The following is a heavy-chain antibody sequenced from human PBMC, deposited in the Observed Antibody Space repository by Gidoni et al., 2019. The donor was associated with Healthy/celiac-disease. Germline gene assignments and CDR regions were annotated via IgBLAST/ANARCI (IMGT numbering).Heavy chain of an antibody. J-gene: IGHJ4*02. CDR3: ASRIQLWLQVDY. D-gene: IGHD5-18*01. V-gene: IGHV3-30*03. CDR1: SSYG. Sequence: SSYGMHWVRQAPGKGLEWVAVISYDGSNKYYADSVKGRFTISRDNSKNTLYLQMNSLRAEDTAVYYCASRIQLWLQVDYWGQGTLVTVSS. CDR2: ISYDGSNK.